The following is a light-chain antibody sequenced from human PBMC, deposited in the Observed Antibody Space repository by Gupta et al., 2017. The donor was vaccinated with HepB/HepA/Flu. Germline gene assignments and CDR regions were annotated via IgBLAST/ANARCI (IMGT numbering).Light chain of an antibody. CDR3: RQALQSMYT. J-gene: IGKJ2*01. Sequence: DIVMTQSPLSLPVTPGEPASISCRSSQSLLHSNGYNYLDWYLQKPGQSPQLLIYLGSNRASGVPDRFSGSGSGTDFTLKISRVDAEDVGVYYCRQALQSMYTFGQGTKMEIK. V-gene: IGKV2-28*01. CDR2: LGS. CDR1: QSLLHSNGYNY.